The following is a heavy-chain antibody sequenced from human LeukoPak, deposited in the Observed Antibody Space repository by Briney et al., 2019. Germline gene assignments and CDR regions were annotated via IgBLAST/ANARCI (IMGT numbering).Heavy chain of an antibody. J-gene: IGHJ4*02. CDR2: ISASVSNT. Sequence: VSAISASVSNTYYADSVKGRFPISRDNCRNTLYLQMNSLRAGDTAIYYCAKAMRDSWEPLAYWGQGTLVTVSS. V-gene: IGHV3-23*01. D-gene: IGHD3-3*01. CDR3: AKAMRDSWEPLAY.